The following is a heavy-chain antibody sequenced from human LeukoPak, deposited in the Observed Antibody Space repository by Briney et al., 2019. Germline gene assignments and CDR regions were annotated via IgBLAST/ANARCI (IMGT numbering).Heavy chain of an antibody. CDR2: ISGSGGST. CDR3: AKDGYSYSSSWYFWFDP. Sequence: GGSLRLSCAASGFTFSSYAMSWVRQAPGKGLEWVSAISGSGGSTYYADSVKGRFTISRDNSKNTLYLQMNSLRAEDTAVYYCAKDGYSYSSSWYFWFDPWGQGTLVTVSS. J-gene: IGHJ5*02. V-gene: IGHV3-23*01. D-gene: IGHD6-13*01. CDR1: GFTFSSYA.